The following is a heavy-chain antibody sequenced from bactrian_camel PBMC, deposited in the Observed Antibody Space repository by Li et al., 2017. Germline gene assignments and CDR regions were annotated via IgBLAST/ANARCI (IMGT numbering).Heavy chain of an antibody. Sequence: QVQLVESGGGSVQPGGSLTLSCNTSGLPFSTYCMGWFRQAPGKSREGIAAIYTGGDNTDYDSSVKGRFTISRDDALKTLFLQMNNLKPEDTAIYYCAAAEIVWYYDCYSRSVSPDSGYWGQGTQVTVS. CDR2: IYTGGDNT. CDR3: AAAEIVWYYDCYSRSVSPDSGY. V-gene: IGHV3S1*01. D-gene: IGHD3*01. CDR1: GLPFSTYC. J-gene: IGHJ6*01.